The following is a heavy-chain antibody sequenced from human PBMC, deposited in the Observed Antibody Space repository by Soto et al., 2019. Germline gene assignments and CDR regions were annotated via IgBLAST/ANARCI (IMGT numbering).Heavy chain of an antibody. CDR2: ISWNSGSI. CDR3: AKADDILTGPFDY. D-gene: IGHD3-9*01. J-gene: IGHJ4*02. CDR1: GFTFDDYA. Sequence: PGGSLRLSCAASGFTFDDYAMHWVRQAPGKGLEWVPGISWNSGSIGYADSVKGRFTISRDNAKNSLYLQMNSLRAEDTALYYCAKADDILTGPFDYWGQGTLVTVSS. V-gene: IGHV3-9*01.